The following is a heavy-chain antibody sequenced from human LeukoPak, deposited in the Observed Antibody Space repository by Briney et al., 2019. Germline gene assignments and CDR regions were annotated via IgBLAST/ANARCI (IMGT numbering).Heavy chain of an antibody. Sequence: SGPTLVNPTQTLTLTCTFSGFSLSTSGVGVSWIRQPPGKALEWLAVIYWDDDKRYSPSLKSRLTITKDTSKNQVVLTMTNMDPVDTATYYCVHRVRSGSYFDYWGQGTLVTVSS. CDR2: IYWDDDK. D-gene: IGHD1-26*01. CDR3: VHRVRSGSYFDY. J-gene: IGHJ4*02. CDR1: GFSLSTSGVG. V-gene: IGHV2-5*02.